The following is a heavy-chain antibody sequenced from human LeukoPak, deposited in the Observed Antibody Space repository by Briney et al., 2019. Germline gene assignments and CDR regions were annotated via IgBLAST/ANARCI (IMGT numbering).Heavy chain of an antibody. D-gene: IGHD3-3*01. CDR3: ARPKGVLRFLEWPEPFDY. CDR1: GGSFSGYY. Sequence: PSETLSLTCAVYGGSFSGYYWSWIRQPPGKGLEWIGEINHSGSTNYNPSLKSRVTISVDTSKNQFSLKLSSVTAADTAVYYCARPKGVLRFLEWPEPFDYWGQGTLVTVSS. CDR2: INHSGST. J-gene: IGHJ4*02. V-gene: IGHV4-34*01.